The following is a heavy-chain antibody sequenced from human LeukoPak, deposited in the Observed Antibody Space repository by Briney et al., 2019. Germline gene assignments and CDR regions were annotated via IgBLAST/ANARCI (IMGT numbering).Heavy chain of an antibody. J-gene: IGHJ4*02. CDR2: ISTTDDT. V-gene: IGHV3-13*04. CDR3: ARGRSGSYFDS. CDR1: GFTFSTYD. Sequence: PGGSLRLSCAASGFTFSTYDMHWVRQATGKGLEWVSAISTTDDTYYPGSVKGRFTISRENAKSSLYLQMNSLRAEDTAVYYCARGRSGSYFDSWGQGTLVAV. D-gene: IGHD1-26*01.